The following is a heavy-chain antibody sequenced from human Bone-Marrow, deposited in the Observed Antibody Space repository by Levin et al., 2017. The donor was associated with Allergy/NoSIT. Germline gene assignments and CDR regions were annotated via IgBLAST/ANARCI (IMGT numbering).Heavy chain of an antibody. D-gene: IGHD4-17*01. Sequence: ASVKVSCKASGYSFTGYGITWVRQAPGQGLDWMGWISAYNGDTDYAQKFQGRVTMTTDTSTSTAYMELRSLTSDDTAVYYCARLPPYCGDSGNGMDVWGQGTTVTVSS. CDR3: ARLPPYCGDSGNGMDV. CDR1: GYSFTGYG. J-gene: IGHJ6*02. V-gene: IGHV1-18*01. CDR2: ISAYNGDT.